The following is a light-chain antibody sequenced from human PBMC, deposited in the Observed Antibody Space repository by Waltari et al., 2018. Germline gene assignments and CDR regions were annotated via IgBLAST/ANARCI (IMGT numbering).Light chain of an antibody. J-gene: IGLJ2*01. CDR2: SNN. CDR1: SSNIGSNT. CDR3: AAWDDSLNGVV. Sequence: QSVLPQPPSASGTPGQRVTITWSGRSSNIGSNTVHWYQQLPGTAPKLLIYSNNQRPSGVPDRFSGSKSGTSASLAISGLQSEDEADYYCAAWDDSLNGVVFGGGTRLTVL. V-gene: IGLV1-44*01.